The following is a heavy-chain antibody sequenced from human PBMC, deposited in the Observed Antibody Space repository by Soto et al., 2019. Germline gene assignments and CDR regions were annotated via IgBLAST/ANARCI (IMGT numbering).Heavy chain of an antibody. CDR3: ARGLATLPVFAFDI. CDR2: IYWSGDE. CDR1: GFSLSTSGVG. D-gene: IGHD6-6*01. J-gene: IGHJ3*02. Sequence: SGPTLVNPTQTLTLTCSFSGFSLSTSGVGVGWIRQSPGKALEWLALIYWSGDEHYRPSLKSRLSIIKDTSKNHVVLIMTDMDPVDTATYYCARGLATLPVFAFDIWGQGTMVTVSS. V-gene: IGHV2-5*01.